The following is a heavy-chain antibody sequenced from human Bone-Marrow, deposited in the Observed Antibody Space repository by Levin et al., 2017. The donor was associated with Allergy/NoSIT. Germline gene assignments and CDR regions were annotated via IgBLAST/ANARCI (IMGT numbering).Heavy chain of an antibody. Sequence: GGSLRLSCAASGFTLSDYYIDWVRQAPGKGLEWIGRSRNKANSYTTEYVASVKGRFTMSRDDSKNSLYLQMNRLKAEQSAVYYCTSGGVAGFSLDYWGQGTLVTVSS. V-gene: IGHV3-72*01. J-gene: IGHJ4*02. D-gene: IGHD3-10*01. CDR3: TSGGVAGFSLDY. CDR2: SRNKANSYTT. CDR1: GFTLSDYY.